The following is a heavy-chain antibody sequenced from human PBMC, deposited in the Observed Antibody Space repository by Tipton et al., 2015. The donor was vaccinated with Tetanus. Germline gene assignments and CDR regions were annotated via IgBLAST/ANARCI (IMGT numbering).Heavy chain of an antibody. J-gene: IGHJ4*02. CDR2: ISSVGDYI. V-gene: IGHV3-21*06. CDR3: AREAVVVTAIPYDFAS. CDR1: GFSFGDFT. Sequence: SLRLSCAAAGFSFGDFTMDWVRQPPGKGLEWVSSISSVGDYIYYADSVKGRFTISRDNANNSLYLQMNSLRAEDTAVYYCAREAVVVTAIPYDFASGGQGPVVSVSS. D-gene: IGHD2-21*02.